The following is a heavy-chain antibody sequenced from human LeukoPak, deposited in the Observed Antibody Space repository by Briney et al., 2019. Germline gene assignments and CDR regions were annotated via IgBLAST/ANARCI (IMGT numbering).Heavy chain of an antibody. J-gene: IGHJ4*02. CDR2: IFSSEST. D-gene: IGHD2-2*01. CDR1: GGSVSSGDYC. Sequence: SQTLSLICTVSGGSVSSGDYCWSWIRQYPGKGLEWIGYIFSSESTYYNPSLKSRLTIPVDPSKRQFSLKLSSVTAADTAIYYCARGDCSSASRSFDYWGQRTLGTVSS. V-gene: IGHV4-31*03. CDR3: ARGDCSSASRSFDY.